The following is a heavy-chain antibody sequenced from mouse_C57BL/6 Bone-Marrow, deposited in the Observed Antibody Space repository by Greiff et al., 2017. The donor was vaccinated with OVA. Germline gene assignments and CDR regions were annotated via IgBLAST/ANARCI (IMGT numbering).Heavy chain of an antibody. CDR3: AREVYGYGAMDY. D-gene: IGHD2-2*01. CDR2: SRNKANDYTT. CDR1: GFTFSDFY. J-gene: IGHJ4*01. Sequence: VMLVESGGGLVQSGRSLRLSCATSGFTFSDFYMEWVRQAPGKGLEWIAASRNKANDYTTEYSASVKGRFIVSRDTSQSILYLQMNALRAEDTAIYYCAREVYGYGAMDYWGQGTSVTVSS. V-gene: IGHV7-1*01.